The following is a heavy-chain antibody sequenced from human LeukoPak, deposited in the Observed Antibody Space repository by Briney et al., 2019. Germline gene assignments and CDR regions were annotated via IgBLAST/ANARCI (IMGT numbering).Heavy chain of an antibody. CDR1: GFTFSAYA. Sequence: QPGGSLRLSCAASGFTFSAYAMHWVRQAPGKGLGWGAVISHDRNTKYYADSVKGRFTISRDNSNNTLYLQMNSLIPEDTAVYYCARTPINYYDSSGFYYPFDYWGQGTMVSVSS. CDR3: ARTPINYYDSSGFYYPFDY. J-gene: IGHJ4*02. V-gene: IGHV3-30*03. CDR2: ISHDRNTK. D-gene: IGHD3-22*01.